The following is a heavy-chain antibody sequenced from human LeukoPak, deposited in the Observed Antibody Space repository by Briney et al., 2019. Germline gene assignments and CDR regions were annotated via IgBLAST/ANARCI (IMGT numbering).Heavy chain of an antibody. CDR3: ARVAAAGY. Sequence: GGSLRLSCAASGFTVSSNYMSWVRQAPGKGLEWVSSISSSSSYIYYADSVKGRFTISRDNAKNSLYLQMNSLRAEDTAVYYCARVAAAGYWGQGTLVTVSS. CDR2: ISSSSSYI. V-gene: IGHV3-21*01. D-gene: IGHD6-13*01. CDR1: GFTVSSNY. J-gene: IGHJ4*02.